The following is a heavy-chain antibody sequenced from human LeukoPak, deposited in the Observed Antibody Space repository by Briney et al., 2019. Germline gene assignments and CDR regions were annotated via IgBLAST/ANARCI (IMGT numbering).Heavy chain of an antibody. CDR2: ISYDGSNK. D-gene: IGHD3-22*01. CDR3: VRGRYDYYDFVFDY. V-gene: IGHV3-30*04. J-gene: IGHJ4*02. Sequence: GGSLRLSCAASGFTFSSYAMHWVRQAPGKGLEWVAVISYDGSNKYYADSVKGRFTISRDNSKNTLYLQMNSLRAEDTAVYYCVRGRYDYYDFVFDYWGQGTLVTVSS. CDR1: GFTFSSYA.